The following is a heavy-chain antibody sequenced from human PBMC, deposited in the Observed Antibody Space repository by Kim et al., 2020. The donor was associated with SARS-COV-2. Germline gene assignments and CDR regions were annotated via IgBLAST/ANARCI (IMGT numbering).Heavy chain of an antibody. CDR3: ARGWELPGGFDY. CDR1: GFTFSSYS. J-gene: IGHJ4*02. CDR2: ISSSSSYI. Sequence: GGSLRLSCAASGFTFSSYSMNWVRQAPGKGLEWVSSISSSSSYIYYADSVKGRFTISRDNAKNSLYLQMNSLRAEDTAVYYCARGWELPGGFDYWGQGTLVTVSS. D-gene: IGHD1-26*01. V-gene: IGHV3-21*01.